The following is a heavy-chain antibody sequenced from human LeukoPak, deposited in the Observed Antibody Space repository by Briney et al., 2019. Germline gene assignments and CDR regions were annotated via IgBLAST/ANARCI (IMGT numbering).Heavy chain of an antibody. V-gene: IGHV3-23*01. Sequence: GGPLRLPCAASGFTFSSYAMSWVRQAPGKGLEWVSAISGSGGSTYYADSVKGRFTISRDNSKNTLYLQMNSLRAEDTAVYYCAKEGVVPAAYIPDAFDIWGQGTMVTVSS. CDR2: ISGSGGST. D-gene: IGHD2-2*01. CDR3: AKEGVVPAAYIPDAFDI. CDR1: GFTFSSYA. J-gene: IGHJ3*02.